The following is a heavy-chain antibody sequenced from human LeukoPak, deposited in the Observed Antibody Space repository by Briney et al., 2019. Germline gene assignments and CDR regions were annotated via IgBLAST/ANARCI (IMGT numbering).Heavy chain of an antibody. CDR2: INPSGGST. J-gene: IGHJ4*02. D-gene: IGHD3-3*01. V-gene: IGHV1-46*01. CDR3: ARDGDFWSGSSTYYFDY. CDR1: GYTFTSYY. Sequence: ASVKVSCKASGYTFTSYYMHWVRQAPGQGLEWMGIINPSGGSTSYAQKFQGRVTMTRDMSTSTVYMELSSLRSEDTAVYYCARDGDFWSGSSTYYFDYWGQGTLVTVSS.